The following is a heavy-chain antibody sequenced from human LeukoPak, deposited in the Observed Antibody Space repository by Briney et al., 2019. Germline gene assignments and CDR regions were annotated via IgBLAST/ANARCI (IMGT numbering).Heavy chain of an antibody. J-gene: IGHJ3*02. D-gene: IGHD6-19*01. CDR2: IYYSGST. Sequence: PSETLSLTCTVSSGSLSSYYWSWFRQAPGKGLEWIGYIYYSGSTNYNSSLKSRVTISVDTSRNQFSLKLSSLTAADTAVYYCARGLPGFSNGDDAFDMWGQGTMVTVSS. CDR1: SGSLSSYY. V-gene: IGHV4-59*01. CDR3: ARGLPGFSNGDDAFDM.